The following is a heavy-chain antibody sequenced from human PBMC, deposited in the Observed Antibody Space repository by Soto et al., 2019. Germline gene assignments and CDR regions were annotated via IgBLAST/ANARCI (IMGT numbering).Heavy chain of an antibody. J-gene: IGHJ3*01. CDR3: ARGHQYGGNSDAFEF. CDR2: IIPIFGTA. Sequence: SVKVSCKASGGTFSSYAISWVRQAPGQGLEWMGGIIPIFGTANYAQKFQDRVTITADVSTSTTYMELRSLRSEDTAVYYCARGHQYGGNSDAFEFWGQGTVVTVSS. V-gene: IGHV1-69*13. CDR1: GGTFSSYA. D-gene: IGHD2-21*02.